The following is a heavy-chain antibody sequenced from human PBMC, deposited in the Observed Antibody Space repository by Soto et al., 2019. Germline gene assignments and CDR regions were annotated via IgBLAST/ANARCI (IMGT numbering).Heavy chain of an antibody. CDR3: ARDMHSSSWYPKHWYDP. CDR1: GYTFTSYG. Sequence: ASVKVSCKASGYTFTSYGIGWVRQAPGQGLEWMGWISAYNGNTNYAQKLQGRVTMATDTSTSTAYMELRSLRSDDTAVYYCARDMHSSSWYPKHWYDPCGQGTLVTGSS. CDR2: ISAYNGNT. J-gene: IGHJ5*02. V-gene: IGHV1-18*01. D-gene: IGHD6-13*01.